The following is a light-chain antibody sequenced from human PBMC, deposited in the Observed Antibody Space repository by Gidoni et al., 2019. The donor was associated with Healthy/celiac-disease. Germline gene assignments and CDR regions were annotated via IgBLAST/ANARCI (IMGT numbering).Light chain of an antibody. CDR2: EVS. J-gene: IGLJ2*01. V-gene: IGLV2-14*01. CDR1: SSDVGGYNY. CDR3: SSYTSSSHVV. Sequence: QSALTQPASVSGSPGQSITISCTGTSSDVGGYNYVSGYQQHPGKAPKLMIYEVSNRPSGVSNRFSGSKSGNTASLTISGLQAEDEADYYCSSYTSSSHVVFGGGTKLTVL.